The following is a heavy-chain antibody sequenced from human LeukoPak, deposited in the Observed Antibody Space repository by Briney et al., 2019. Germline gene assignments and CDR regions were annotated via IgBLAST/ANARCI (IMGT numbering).Heavy chain of an antibody. J-gene: IGHJ5*02. D-gene: IGHD4-17*01. V-gene: IGHV1-69*04. CDR2: INPILGIA. CDR3: AISETYGDYGDNWFDP. CDR1: GGTFSSYA. Sequence: SVKVSCKASGGTFSSYAISWVRQAPGQGLEWMGRINPILGIANYAQKFQGRVTITADKSTSTAYMELSSLRSEDTAVYYCAISETYGDYGDNWFDPWGQGTLVTVSS.